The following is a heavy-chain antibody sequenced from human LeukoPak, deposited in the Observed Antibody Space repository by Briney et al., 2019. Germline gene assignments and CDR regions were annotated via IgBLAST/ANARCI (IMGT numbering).Heavy chain of an antibody. CDR2: IRPEGTTT. Sequence: GGSLRLSCAASGFTFSTYWMHWVRQAPGKGLVWVARIRPEGTTTAYADPVKGRFTISRDNAKNTLFLQMNSLSAEDTAVYYCARDLDWILFDYWGQGTLVTVSS. CDR1: GFTFSTYW. CDR3: ARDLDWILFDY. V-gene: IGHV3-74*03. D-gene: IGHD3-9*01. J-gene: IGHJ4*02.